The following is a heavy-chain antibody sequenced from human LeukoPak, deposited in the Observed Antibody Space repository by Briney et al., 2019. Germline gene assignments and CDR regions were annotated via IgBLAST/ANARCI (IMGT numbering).Heavy chain of an antibody. D-gene: IGHD2-2*01. J-gene: IGHJ4*02. CDR2: ISSSSSTI. CDR1: GFTFSSYS. CDR3: ARVAPAAFDY. V-gene: IGHV3-48*01. Sequence: GGSLRLSCAASGFTFSSYSMNWVRQAPGKGLEWVSYISSSSSTIYYADSVKGRFTISRDNAKNSLYLQMNSLRAEDTAVYYCARVAPAAFDYWGQGTLVTVSS.